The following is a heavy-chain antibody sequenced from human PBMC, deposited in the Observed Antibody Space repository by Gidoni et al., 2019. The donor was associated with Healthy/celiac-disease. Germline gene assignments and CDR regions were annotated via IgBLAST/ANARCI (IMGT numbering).Heavy chain of an antibody. J-gene: IGHJ6*02. CDR3: AKDGGYSSSSFSDYYYGMDV. CDR1: GFTFDDYA. D-gene: IGHD6-6*01. V-gene: IGHV3-9*01. CDR2: ISWNSGSI. Sequence: EVQLVESGGGLVQPGRSLRLSCAASGFTFDDYAMHWVRQAPGKGLEWVSGISWNSGSIGYADSVKGRFTISRDNAKNSLYLQMNSLRAEDTALYYCAKDGGYSSSSFSDYYYGMDVWGQGTTVTVSS.